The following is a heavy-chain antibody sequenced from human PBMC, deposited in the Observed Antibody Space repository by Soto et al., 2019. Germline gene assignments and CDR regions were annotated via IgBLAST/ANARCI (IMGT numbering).Heavy chain of an antibody. CDR2: IYYSGST. V-gene: IGHV4-59*08. CDR3: ARRHYYYMDV. CDR1: GGSISSYY. J-gene: IGHJ6*03. Sequence: PSETLSLTCPVSGGSISSYYWSWIRQPPGKGLEWIGYIYYSGSTNYNPSLKSRVTISVDTSKNQFSLKLSSVTAADTAVYYCARRHYYYMDVWGKGTTVTVSS.